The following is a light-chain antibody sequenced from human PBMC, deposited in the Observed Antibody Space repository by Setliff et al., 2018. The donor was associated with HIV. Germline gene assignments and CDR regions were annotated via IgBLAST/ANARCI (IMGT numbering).Light chain of an antibody. CDR2: DVS. CDR3: CSYAGSYTFV. V-gene: IGLV2-11*01. J-gene: IGLJ1*01. Sequence: VLTQPRSVSGSPGQSVTISCTGTSSDVGGYNYVSWYQQHPGKAPKLMIYDVSKRPSGVPDHFSGSKSGNTASLTIYGLQAEDEADYNCCSYAGSYTFVFGTGTKVTVL. CDR1: SSDVGGYNY.